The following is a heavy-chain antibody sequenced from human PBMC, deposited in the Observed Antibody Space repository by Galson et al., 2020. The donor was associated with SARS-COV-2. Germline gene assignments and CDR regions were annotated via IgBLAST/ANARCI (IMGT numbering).Heavy chain of an antibody. J-gene: IGHJ6*02. CDR3: AIQELELRYYGMDV. Sequence: HGESLKISCKGSGYSFTSYWISWVRQMPGKGLEWMGRIDPSDSYTTYSPSFQGHVTISADKSISTAYLQWSSLKASDTAMYYCAIQELELRYYGMDVWGQGTTVTVA. CDR2: IDPSDSYT. D-gene: IGHD1-7*01. CDR1: GYSFTSYW. V-gene: IGHV5-10-1*01.